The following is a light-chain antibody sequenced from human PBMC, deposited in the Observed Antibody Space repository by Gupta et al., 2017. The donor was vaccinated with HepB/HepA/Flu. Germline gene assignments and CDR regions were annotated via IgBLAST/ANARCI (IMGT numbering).Light chain of an antibody. CDR3: QWRSNGPPEGT. V-gene: IGKV3-11*01. Sequence: VLTQSPPTLSLSPGERATLSCRASQSVSSYFAWYQQKPGQAPRRLIYDASSRDPGIPARFSGTGAGTDFTLTISSRDPEDSAVYYCQWRSNGPPEGTFGGGTKLEIK. CDR1: QSVSSY. CDR2: DAS. J-gene: IGKJ4*01.